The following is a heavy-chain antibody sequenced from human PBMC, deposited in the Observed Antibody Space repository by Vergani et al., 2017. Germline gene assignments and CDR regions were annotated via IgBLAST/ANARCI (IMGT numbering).Heavy chain of an antibody. Sequence: QVQLVESGGGVVQPGRSLRLSCAASGFTFSSYAMHWVRQAPGKGLEWVAVISYDGSNKYYADSVKGRFTISRDNSKNTLYLQMTSLRAEDTAVYYCARGGWGVVVVAATHFDYWGQGTLVTVSA. D-gene: IGHD2-15*01. CDR1: GFTFSSYA. CDR2: ISYDGSNK. V-gene: IGHV3-30*01. J-gene: IGHJ4*02. CDR3: ARGGWGVVVVAATHFDY.